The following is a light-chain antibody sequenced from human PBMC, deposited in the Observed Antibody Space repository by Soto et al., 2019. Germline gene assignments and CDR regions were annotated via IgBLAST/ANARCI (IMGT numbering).Light chain of an antibody. J-gene: IGLJ1*01. Sequence: SALTAPRSASGSPGQSVTISYTGTSSDVGGYDYVSWYQQHPGKAPKLMIYEVTKRPSGVPDRFSGSKSGNTASLTVSGLQAEDEADYYCSSYAGSNNFVFGTGTKVTVL. V-gene: IGLV2-8*01. CDR2: EVT. CDR1: SSDVGGYDY. CDR3: SSYAGSNNFV.